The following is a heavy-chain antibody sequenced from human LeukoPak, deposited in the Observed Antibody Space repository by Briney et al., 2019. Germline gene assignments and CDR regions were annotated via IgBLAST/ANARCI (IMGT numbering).Heavy chain of an antibody. V-gene: IGHV3-23*01. CDR1: GFTFSSYA. J-gene: IGHJ4*02. CDR2: IRGSGAFT. CDR3: AKTYYYDSSGYSHYLAYDY. Sequence: GGSLRLSCAASGFTFSSYAMSWVRQAPGTGLEWVSTIRGSGAFTKYADSVTGRFTISRDNSKNTLYLQLNSLRAEDTATYYCAKTYYYDSSGYSHYLAYDYWGQGTLVTVSS. D-gene: IGHD3-22*01.